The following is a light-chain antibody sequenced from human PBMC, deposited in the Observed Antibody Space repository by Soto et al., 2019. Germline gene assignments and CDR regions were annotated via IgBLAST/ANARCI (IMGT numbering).Light chain of an antibody. CDR3: QQYNNWALVI. Sequence: EILMTQSPATLSVSPGERVTLSCGASQSVSSDLAWYQQKPGQAPRLLIYGASTRATGIPARFSGSGSGTEFTLTISSLQSEDFAVYYCQQYNNWALVIFGGGTKVDI. V-gene: IGKV3-15*01. CDR2: GAS. J-gene: IGKJ4*01. CDR1: QSVSSD.